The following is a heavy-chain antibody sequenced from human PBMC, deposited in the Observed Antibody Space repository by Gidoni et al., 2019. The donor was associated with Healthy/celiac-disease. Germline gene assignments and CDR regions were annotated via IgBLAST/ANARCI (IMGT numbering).Heavy chain of an antibody. J-gene: IGHJ6*02. D-gene: IGHD3-16*01. Sequence: QVQLQQSGPGLAKPSQTLSLTCAISGDSVSSNSAAWNWLRQSPSRGLEWLGRTYDRSKWYDDYAVSVKSRITINPDTSKIQFSLQLNSVTPEDTAVYYCARERGTGYYYYYGMDVWGQGTTVTVSS. CDR1: GDSVSSNSAA. V-gene: IGHV6-1*01. CDR2: TYDRSKWYD. CDR3: ARERGTGYYYYYGMDV.